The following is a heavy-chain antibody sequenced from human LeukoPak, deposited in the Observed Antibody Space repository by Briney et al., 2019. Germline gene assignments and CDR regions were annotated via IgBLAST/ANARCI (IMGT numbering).Heavy chain of an antibody. Sequence: ASVKVSCKASGYTFTGYYMHWVRQAPGQGLEGMGWINPNSGGTNYAQKFQGRVTMTRDTSISTAYMELSRLRSDDTAVYYCARATTVVTLDYYYYGMDVWGRGTTVTVSS. CDR1: GYTFTGYY. V-gene: IGHV1-2*02. CDR2: INPNSGGT. J-gene: IGHJ6*02. D-gene: IGHD4-23*01. CDR3: ARATTVVTLDYYYYGMDV.